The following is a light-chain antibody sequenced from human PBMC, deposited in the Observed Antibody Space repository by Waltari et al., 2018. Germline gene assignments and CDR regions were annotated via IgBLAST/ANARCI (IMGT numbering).Light chain of an antibody. V-gene: IGKV3-15*01. CDR1: QIATTN. CDR3: QQYNDWPPRDT. CDR2: GAS. J-gene: IGKJ2*01. Sequence: EIVMTQSPATLSVSPGERATLSCRASQIATTNLAWYQQKPGQAPRLLIYGASTRATGIPARFSGSGSGTDFTLTINSLQSEDFAVYFCQQYNDWPPRDTFGQGTKLQIK.